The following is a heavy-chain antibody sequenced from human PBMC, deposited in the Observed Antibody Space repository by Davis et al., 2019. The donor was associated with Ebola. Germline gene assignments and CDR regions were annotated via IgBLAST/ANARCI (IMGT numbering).Heavy chain of an antibody. V-gene: IGHV3-30*18. CDR1: GFTFSSYG. Sequence: GESLKISCAASGFTFSSYGMHWVRQAPGKGLEWVAVISYDGSNKYYADSVKGRFTISRDNSKNTLYLQMNSLRAEDTAVYYCAKDPDYSNYYYYYYGMDVWGKGTTVTVSS. J-gene: IGHJ6*04. CDR3: AKDPDYSNYYYYYYGMDV. CDR2: ISYDGSNK. D-gene: IGHD4-11*01.